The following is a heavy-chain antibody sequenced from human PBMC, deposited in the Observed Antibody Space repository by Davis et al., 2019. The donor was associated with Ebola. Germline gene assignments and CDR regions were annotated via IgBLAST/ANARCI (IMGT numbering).Heavy chain of an antibody. V-gene: IGHV4-30-2*03. CDR1: GGSISSGGYS. CDR2: IYHSGST. Sequence: LRLSCAVSGGSISSGGYSWSWIRQPPGKGLEWIGYIYHSGSTYYNPSLKSRVIISVDTSKNQFSLKLSSVTAADTAVYYCARRRAATYYFDYWGQGTLVTVSS. J-gene: IGHJ4*02. CDR3: ARRRAATYYFDY. D-gene: IGHD2-15*01.